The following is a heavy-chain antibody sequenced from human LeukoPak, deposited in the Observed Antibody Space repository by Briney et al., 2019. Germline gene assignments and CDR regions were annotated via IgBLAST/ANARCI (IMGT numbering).Heavy chain of an antibody. CDR2: IDKSGSTM. CDR1: GFTFSSYE. J-gene: IGHJ4*02. Sequence: GGPLRLSCAASGFTFSSYEMNWVRQAPGKGLEWIAYIDKSGSTMYYADSVKGRFTISRDNAKNSLFLEMTSLRVEDTATYYCARDPHSNNRFDNWGQGTLVSVSS. V-gene: IGHV3-48*03. CDR3: ARDPHSNNRFDN. D-gene: IGHD2/OR15-2a*01.